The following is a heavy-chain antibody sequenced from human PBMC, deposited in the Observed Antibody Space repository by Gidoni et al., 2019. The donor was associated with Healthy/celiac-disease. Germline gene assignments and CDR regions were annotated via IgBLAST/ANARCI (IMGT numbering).Heavy chain of an antibody. CDR1: GFTFSSDW. CDR2: IKQDGSEK. CDR3: ARVGYCSSTSCYRLAFDI. Sequence: EVQLVESGGGLVQPGGSLRLSCAAPGFTFSSDWLSWVRQAPGKGLEWVANIKQDGSEKYYVDSVKGRFTISRDNAKNSLYLQMNSLRAEDTAVYYCARVGYCSSTSCYRLAFDIWGQGTMVTVSS. V-gene: IGHV3-7*03. J-gene: IGHJ3*02. D-gene: IGHD2-2*01.